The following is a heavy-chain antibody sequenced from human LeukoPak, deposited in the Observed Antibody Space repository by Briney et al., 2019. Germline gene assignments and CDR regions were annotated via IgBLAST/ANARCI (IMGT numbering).Heavy chain of an antibody. CDR2: ISAYNGNT. Sequence: ASEKVSCKASGYTFTNYGFSWVRQAPGHGLEWMGWISAYNGNTNYAQKLQGRVTMTTDTSTSTAYMELRSLRFDDTAVYYCARDGGITVAADDYWGQGTLVTVSS. J-gene: IGHJ4*02. CDR1: GYTFTNYG. CDR3: ARDGGITVAADDY. D-gene: IGHD6-19*01. V-gene: IGHV1-18*01.